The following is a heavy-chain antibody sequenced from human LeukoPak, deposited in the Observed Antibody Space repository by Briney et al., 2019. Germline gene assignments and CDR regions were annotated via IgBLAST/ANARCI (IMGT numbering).Heavy chain of an antibody. V-gene: IGHV4-34*01. CDR2: IYYSGST. Sequence: PSETLSLTCAVYGGSFSGYYWSWIRQPPGKGLEWIGSIYYSGSTYYNPSLKSRVTISVDTSKNQFSLKLSSVTAADTAVYYCARDPIAVATVDYWGQGTLVTVSS. J-gene: IGHJ4*02. CDR1: GGSFSGYY. CDR3: ARDPIAVATVDY. D-gene: IGHD6-19*01.